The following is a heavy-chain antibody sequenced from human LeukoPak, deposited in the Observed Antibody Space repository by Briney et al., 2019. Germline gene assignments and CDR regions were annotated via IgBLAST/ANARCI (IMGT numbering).Heavy chain of an antibody. Sequence: PGGSLRLSCVGSGFTFSTYGMSWVRQTPGKGLAWVSAISGSGVSTYYVDSVKGRFTISRDNSKNTLYLQMNSLRAEDTAVYYCANSPRDDILTGYQISYYFDYWGQGTLVTVSS. CDR1: GFTFSTYG. D-gene: IGHD3-9*01. CDR2: ISGSGVST. V-gene: IGHV3-23*01. J-gene: IGHJ4*02. CDR3: ANSPRDDILTGYQISYYFDY.